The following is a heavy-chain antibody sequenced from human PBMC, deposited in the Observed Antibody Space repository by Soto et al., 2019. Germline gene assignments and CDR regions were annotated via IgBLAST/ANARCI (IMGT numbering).Heavy chain of an antibody. Sequence: PSETLSLRCTVSGGPISSGGYYWSWIRQHPGKGLEWIGYIYYSGSTYYNPSLKSRVTISVDTSKNQFSLKLSSVTAADTAVYYCARKVITIFPSAGYYGMDVWGQGTTVTVSS. CDR2: IYYSGST. CDR1: GGPISSGGYY. CDR3: ARKVITIFPSAGYYGMDV. D-gene: IGHD3-3*01. V-gene: IGHV4-31*03. J-gene: IGHJ6*02.